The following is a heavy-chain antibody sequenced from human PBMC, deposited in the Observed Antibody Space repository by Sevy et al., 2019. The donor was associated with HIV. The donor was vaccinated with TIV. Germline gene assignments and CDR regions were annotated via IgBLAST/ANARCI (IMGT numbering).Heavy chain of an antibody. CDR1: GGPMTTYY. V-gene: IGHV4-59*03. CDR2: VYYSGST. J-gene: IGHJ5*02. CDR3: AKGFYGAFDP. D-gene: IGHD4-17*01. Sequence: SETLSLTCTVSGGPMTTYYWSWLRQPPGKGLEWNGYVYYSGSTNYNPSLKSRVTISVDTSKKQFSLKLTSVTAADTAVSYCAKGFYGAFDPWGQGTLVTVSS.